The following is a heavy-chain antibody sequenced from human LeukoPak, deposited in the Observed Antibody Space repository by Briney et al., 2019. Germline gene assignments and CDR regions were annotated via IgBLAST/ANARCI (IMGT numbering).Heavy chain of an antibody. CDR3: ARDRSGSSDY. J-gene: IGHJ4*02. D-gene: IGHD3-22*01. CDR1: GFTFSSSW. V-gene: IGHV3-74*01. CDR2: ISSDGSSA. Sequence: GGSLRLSCAASGFTFSSSWMHWVRQAPGKGLVWVSRISSDGSSAIYADSVKGRFTISRDNAKNTLYLQMNSLRAEDTAVYYCARDRSGSSDYWGQGTLVTVSS.